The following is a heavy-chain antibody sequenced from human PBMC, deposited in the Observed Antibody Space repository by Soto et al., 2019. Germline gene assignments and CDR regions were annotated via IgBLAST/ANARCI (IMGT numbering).Heavy chain of an antibody. Sequence: EVQLLESGGGLVQPGGSLRLSCAASGFTFSSYAMSWVRQAPGKGLEWVSAISGSGGSTYYADSVKGRFTISRDNSKNTLYLQMNSLRAEDTAVYYCAKDQAVVADMGAETFDYWGQGTLVTVSS. J-gene: IGHJ4*02. CDR1: GFTFSSYA. CDR2: ISGSGGST. D-gene: IGHD2-15*01. CDR3: AKDQAVVADMGAETFDY. V-gene: IGHV3-23*01.